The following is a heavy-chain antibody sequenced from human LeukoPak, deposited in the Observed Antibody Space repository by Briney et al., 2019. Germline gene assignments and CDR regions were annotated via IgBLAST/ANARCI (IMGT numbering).Heavy chain of an antibody. CDR1: GFTFSSYD. CDR3: ARVQGLDFRWYFDL. Sequence: GGSLRLSRAASGFTFSSYDMHWVRHATGKGLEWVSAIGTAGDTYYPGSVKGRFTISRENAKNSLYLQMNSLRAGDTAVYYCARVQGLDFRWYFDLWGRGTLVTVSS. J-gene: IGHJ2*01. V-gene: IGHV3-13*01. CDR2: IGTAGDT.